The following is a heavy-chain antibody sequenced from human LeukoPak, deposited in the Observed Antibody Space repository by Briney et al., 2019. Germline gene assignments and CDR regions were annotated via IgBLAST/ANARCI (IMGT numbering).Heavy chain of an antibody. CDR2: ISSSSSYI. D-gene: IGHD2-15*01. J-gene: IGHJ4*02. Sequence: GGSLRLSCAASGFTFSSYSMNWVRQAPGKGLEWVSSISSSSSYIYYADSVKGRFTISRDNAKNSLYLQMNSLRAEDTAVYYCARSKGRWSGRPPFDYWGQGTLVTVSS. CDR1: GFTFSSYS. CDR3: ARSKGRWSGRPPFDY. V-gene: IGHV3-21*01.